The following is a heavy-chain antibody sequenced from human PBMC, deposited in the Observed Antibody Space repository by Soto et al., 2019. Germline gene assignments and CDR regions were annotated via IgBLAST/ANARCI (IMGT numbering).Heavy chain of an antibody. CDR1: VGTFSSYT. D-gene: IGHD3-22*01. CDR3: ARGGADSSGYYEV. V-gene: IGHV1-69*02. J-gene: IGHJ4*02. CDR2: IIPILGIA. Sequence: ASVKVSCKASVGTFSSYTISWVRQAPGQGLEWMGRIIPILGIANYAQKFQGRVTITADKSTSTAYMELSSLRSEDTAVYYCARGGADSSGYYEVWGQGTLVTVSS.